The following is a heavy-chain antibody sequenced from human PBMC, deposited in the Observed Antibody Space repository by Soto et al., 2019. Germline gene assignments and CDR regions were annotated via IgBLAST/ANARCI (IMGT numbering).Heavy chain of an antibody. CDR3: ATRMTTAPY. V-gene: IGHV3-66*01. D-gene: IGHD4-17*01. Sequence: ERLVQSGGGLVQPGGSLRLSCAASLFVVSDNYMSWVRQAPGKGLEWVALIYSGGGTDYAESVKGRFTISRDKSKHTPYLQMNSLKAEDTGIYYCATRMTTAPYWGQGTEVTVSS. CDR2: IYSGGGT. CDR1: LFVVSDNY. J-gene: IGHJ4*02.